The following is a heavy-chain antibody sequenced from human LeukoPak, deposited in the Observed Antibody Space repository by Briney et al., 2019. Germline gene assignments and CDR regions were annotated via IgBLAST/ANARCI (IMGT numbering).Heavy chain of an antibody. J-gene: IGHJ4*02. CDR2: ISYDGSNK. Sequence: GGSLRLSCAASGFTFSSYGMHWVRQAPGKGLEWVAVISYDGSNKYYADSVKGRFTISRDNSKNTLYLQMNSLRAKDTAVYYCAKDHSGSGEIDYWGQGTLVTVSS. V-gene: IGHV3-30*18. D-gene: IGHD3-10*01. CDR3: AKDHSGSGEIDY. CDR1: GFTFSSYG.